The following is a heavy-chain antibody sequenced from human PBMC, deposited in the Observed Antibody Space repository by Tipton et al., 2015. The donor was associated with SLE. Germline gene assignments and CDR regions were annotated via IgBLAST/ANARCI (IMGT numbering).Heavy chain of an antibody. CDR3: ARGSGWPHWYFDL. V-gene: IGHV4-59*01. D-gene: IGHD6-19*01. CDR1: GGSISSYY. Sequence: TLSLTCTVSGGSISSYYWSWIRQPPGKGLEWIGNIYYSGSTNYNPSLKSRVTISVDTSKDQFSLKLSSVTAADTAVYSCARGSGWPHWYFDLWGRGTLVTVSS. J-gene: IGHJ2*01. CDR2: IYYSGST.